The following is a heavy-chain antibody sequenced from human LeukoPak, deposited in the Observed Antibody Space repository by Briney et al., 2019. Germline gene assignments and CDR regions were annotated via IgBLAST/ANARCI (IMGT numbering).Heavy chain of an antibody. V-gene: IGHV4-4*02. D-gene: IGHD3-10*01. CDR1: GGSISSRNW. CDR3: ARLPTMVRGVITRLIDY. Sequence: SETLSLTCAVSGGSISSRNWWTWVRQPPGKGLEWIGEISHSGSTNYNPSLKSRVTISVDTSKNQFSLKLSSVTAADTAVYYCARLPTMVRGVITRLIDYWGQGTLVTVSS. J-gene: IGHJ4*02. CDR2: ISHSGST.